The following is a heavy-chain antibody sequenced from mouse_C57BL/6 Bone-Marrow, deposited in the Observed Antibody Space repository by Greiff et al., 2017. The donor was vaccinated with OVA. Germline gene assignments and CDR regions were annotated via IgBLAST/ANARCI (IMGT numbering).Heavy chain of an antibody. D-gene: IGHD1-1*01. J-gene: IGHJ2*01. V-gene: IGHV1-54*01. CDR1: GYAFTNYL. CDR3: ARFLYYGSSFDY. Sequence: VQLQQSGAELVRPGTSVKVSCKASGYAFTNYLIEWVKQRPGQGLEWIGVINPGSGGTNYNEKFKGKATLTADKSSSTAYMQLSSLTSEDSAVYFCARFLYYGSSFDYWGQGTTLTVSS. CDR2: INPGSGGT.